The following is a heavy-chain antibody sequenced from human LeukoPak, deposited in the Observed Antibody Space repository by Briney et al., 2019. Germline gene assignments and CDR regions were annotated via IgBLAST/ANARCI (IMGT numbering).Heavy chain of an antibody. V-gene: IGHV3-30*02. J-gene: IGHJ5*02. CDR2: IRYDGSNK. D-gene: IGHD2-2*01. Sequence: GGSLRLSCAASGFTFSSYGMHWVRQAPGKGLEWVAFIRYDGSNKYYADSVKGRFTISRDKSKNTLYLQMNSLRAEDTAVYYCAKDPYLVVPAALNWFDPWGQRTLVTVSS. CDR3: AKDPYLVVPAALNWFDP. CDR1: GFTFSSYG.